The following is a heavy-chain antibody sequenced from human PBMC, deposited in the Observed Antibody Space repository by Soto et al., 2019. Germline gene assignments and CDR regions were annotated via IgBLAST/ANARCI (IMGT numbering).Heavy chain of an antibody. Sequence: PSETLSLTCTVSGGSVSSGRYYWSWIRQPPGKGLGWIGYIYYSGLTNYSPSLKSRVAISIDTSKNQFSLILSSVTAADTAVYYCVRTPTSPRRFDSWGQGTLVTVSS. CDR3: VRTPTSPRRFDS. J-gene: IGHJ5*01. CDR2: IYYSGLT. V-gene: IGHV4-61*01. CDR1: GGSVSSGRYY. D-gene: IGHD2-15*01.